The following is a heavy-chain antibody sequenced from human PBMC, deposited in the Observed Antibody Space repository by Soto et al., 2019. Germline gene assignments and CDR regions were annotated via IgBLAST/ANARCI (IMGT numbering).Heavy chain of an antibody. CDR1: GFTFTEHG. D-gene: IGHD3-16*01. CDR3: ARDHNRVGGYNWFDA. J-gene: IGHJ5*02. Sequence: QVQLVESGGGVVQPGKSLRLSCVASGFTFTEHGMHWVRQAPGKGLEWVAVIFDDGINKYYADSVKGRFTISRETSKSTLNLQMNSLRAEDTAVYYCARDHNRVGGYNWFDAWGQGTLVTVSS. V-gene: IGHV3-33*01. CDR2: IFDDGINK.